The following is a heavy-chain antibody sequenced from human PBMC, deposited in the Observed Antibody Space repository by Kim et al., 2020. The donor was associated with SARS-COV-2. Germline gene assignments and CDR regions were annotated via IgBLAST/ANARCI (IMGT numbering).Heavy chain of an antibody. V-gene: IGHV3-23*01. CDR1: GFTFSSFA. CDR3: AKAAGSGYGASYFDH. J-gene: IGHJ4*02. D-gene: IGHD3-22*01. Sequence: GGSLRLSCAASGFTFSSFAMSWVRQAPGKGLVRISLITGSGGTIYYADSVRGRFTISRDNSRNTLYLQMNGLRADDTAVYYCAKAAGSGYGASYFDHWGQGPLVTVSS. CDR2: ITGSGGTI.